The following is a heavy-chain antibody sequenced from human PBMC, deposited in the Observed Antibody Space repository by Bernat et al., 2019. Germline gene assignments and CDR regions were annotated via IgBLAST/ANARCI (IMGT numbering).Heavy chain of an antibody. CDR1: GFTFSNAW. D-gene: IGHD1-26*01. V-gene: IGHV3-15*07. CDR2: IKSKTDGGTT. Sequence: EVQLVESGGGLVKPGGSLRLSCAASGFTFSNAWMNWVRQAPGKGLEWVGRIKSKTDGGTTDYAAPVKGRFTISRDDSKNTLYLQMNSLKTEDTAVYCCTTDREWELPVGYFDYWGQGTLVTVSS. CDR3: TTDREWELPVGYFDY. J-gene: IGHJ4*02.